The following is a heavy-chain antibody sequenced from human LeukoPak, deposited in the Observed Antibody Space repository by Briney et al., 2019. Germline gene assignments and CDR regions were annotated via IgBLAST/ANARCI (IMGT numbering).Heavy chain of an antibody. CDR3: ATSLSIATTSIY. J-gene: IGHJ4*02. V-gene: IGHV3-11*01. Sequence: GWSLRLSCAVSGLNFNHHYIIWIRQAPGKGLEWVSQIGSTGGAILYADSAKGRFTISRDNAKGSVYLEMNSLRVEDTAVYYCATSLSIATTSIYWGQGTLVTVSS. CDR1: GLNFNHHY. D-gene: IGHD1/OR15-1a*01. CDR2: IGSTGGAI.